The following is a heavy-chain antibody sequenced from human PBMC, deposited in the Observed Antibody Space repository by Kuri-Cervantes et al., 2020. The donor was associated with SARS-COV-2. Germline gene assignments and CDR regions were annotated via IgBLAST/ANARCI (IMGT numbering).Heavy chain of an antibody. CDR1: GLTFDDYA. V-gene: IGHV3-43D*04. Sequence: GESLKISCVASGLTFDDYAMHWVRQAPGKGLEWVSHISWDGGSTDYADAVKGRFTISRDNSKNSLYLQMNSLRVEDTAVYYCARDWASGGYYYGMDVWGQGTTVTVSS. CDR3: ARDWASGGYYYGMDV. CDR2: ISWDGGST. D-gene: IGHD1-26*01. J-gene: IGHJ6*02.